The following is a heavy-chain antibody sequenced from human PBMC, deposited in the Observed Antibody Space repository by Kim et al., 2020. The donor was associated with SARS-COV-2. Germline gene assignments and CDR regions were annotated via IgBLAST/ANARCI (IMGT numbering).Heavy chain of an antibody. Sequence: GRFTISRDNAKNSLYLQMNSLGAEDTAVYYCARRGDGQTLPLWERNDFDYWGQGTLVTVSS. D-gene: IGHD1-26*01. V-gene: IGHV3-48*03. CDR3: ARRGDGQTLPLWERNDFDY. J-gene: IGHJ4*02.